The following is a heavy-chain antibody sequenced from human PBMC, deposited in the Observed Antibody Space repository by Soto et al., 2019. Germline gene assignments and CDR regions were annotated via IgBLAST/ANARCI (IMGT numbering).Heavy chain of an antibody. J-gene: IGHJ4*02. V-gene: IGHV1-18*01. CDR2: ISAYNGNT. CDR1: GYTFTSYG. CDR3: ARDPRNLGYCSGGSCYSGYYY. D-gene: IGHD2-15*01. Sequence: QVQLVQSGAEVKKPGASVKVSCKASGYTFTSYGISWVRQAPGQGLEWMGWISAYNGNTNYAQKLQGRVTMTTDTSTSTAYMELRSLRSDDTAVYYCARDPRNLGYCSGGSCYSGYYYWGQETLVTVSS.